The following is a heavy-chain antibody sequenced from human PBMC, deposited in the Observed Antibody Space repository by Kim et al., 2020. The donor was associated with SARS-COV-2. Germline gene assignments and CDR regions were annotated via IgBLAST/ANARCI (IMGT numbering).Heavy chain of an antibody. Sequence: SETLSLTCTVSGGSISSYYWSWIRQPAGKGLEWIGRIYTSGSTNYNPSLKSRVTMSVDTSKNQFSLKLSSVTAADTAVYYCAREQYYYGSGSYSPHYYYGMDVWGQGTTVTVSS. J-gene: IGHJ6*02. CDR2: IYTSGST. CDR3: AREQYYYGSGSYSPHYYYGMDV. V-gene: IGHV4-4*07. D-gene: IGHD3-10*01. CDR1: GGSISSYY.